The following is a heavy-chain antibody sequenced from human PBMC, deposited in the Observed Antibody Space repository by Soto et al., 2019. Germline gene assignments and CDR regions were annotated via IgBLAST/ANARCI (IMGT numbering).Heavy chain of an antibody. J-gene: IGHJ5*02. CDR2: IIPMFGTA. V-gene: IGHV1-69*13. CDR3: ARMATSGTLNWFDP. CDR1: GGAFSTYA. Sequence: SVKVSCKASGGAFSTYAIRWVRQAPGQGLEWMGGIIPMFGTAKYAQKFQGRVTITADESTTTAYMELSSLRSDDTAIYYCARMATSGTLNWFDPWGQGTLVTVSS.